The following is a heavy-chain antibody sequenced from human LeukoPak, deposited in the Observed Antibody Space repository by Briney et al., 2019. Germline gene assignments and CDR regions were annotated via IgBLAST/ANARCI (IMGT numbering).Heavy chain of an antibody. CDR3: ATGGLYDILTGYYPGSFDI. CDR1: GYTLTELS. CDR2: FDPEDGET. D-gene: IGHD3-9*01. J-gene: IGHJ3*02. Sequence: ASVKVSCKVSGYTLTELSMHWVRQAPGKGLEWMGGFDPEDGETIYAQKFQGRVTMTEDTSTDTAYMELSSLRSEDTAVYYCATGGLYDILTGYYPGSFDIWGQGTMVTVSS. V-gene: IGHV1-24*01.